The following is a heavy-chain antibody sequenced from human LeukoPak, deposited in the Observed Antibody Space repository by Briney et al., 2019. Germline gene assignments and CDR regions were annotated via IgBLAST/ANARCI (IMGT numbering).Heavy chain of an antibody. CDR3: ARVRATFSPHFDN. CDR1: GFTFRSYW. D-gene: IGHD5-12*01. CDR2: LNSDGSIT. J-gene: IGHJ4*02. Sequence: PGGSLRLSCAASGFTFRSYWMHWVRHASGKGLMWVSRLNSDGSITNYADSVKGRFTISRDNVKNTLYLQMNSLRAEDTAVYYCARVRATFSPHFDNWGQGTLVTVSS. V-gene: IGHV3-74*01.